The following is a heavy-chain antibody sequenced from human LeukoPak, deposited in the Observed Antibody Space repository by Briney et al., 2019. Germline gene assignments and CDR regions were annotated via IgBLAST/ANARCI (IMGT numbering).Heavy chain of an antibody. CDR2: IIPIFGTA. V-gene: IGHV1-69*13. CDR3: ARDIVVVPDPYYYYYGMDV. D-gene: IGHD2-2*01. Sequence: ASVKVSCKASGGTFSSYAISWVRQAPGQGLEWMGGIIPIFGTANYAQKFQGRVTITADESTSTAYMELSSLRSEDTAVYYCARDIVVVPDPYYYYYGMDVWGQGTTVTISS. CDR1: GGTFSSYA. J-gene: IGHJ6*02.